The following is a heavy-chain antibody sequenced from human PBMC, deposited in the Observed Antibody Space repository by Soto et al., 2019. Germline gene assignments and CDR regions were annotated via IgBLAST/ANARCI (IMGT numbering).Heavy chain of an antibody. CDR1: GAALNSGNYY. Sequence: PSETLSLTCSVSGAALNSGNYYWSWIRQVPGKGLEWIGHIYVTGAVDYNPSLRDRITISQDTSERQFSLNLRLVTAADTAGYYCARLIIATNNYKWFGPWGQGTLVTVSS. V-gene: IGHV4-31*03. CDR3: ARLIIATNNYKWFGP. J-gene: IGHJ5*02. CDR2: IYVTGAV. D-gene: IGHD2-21*01.